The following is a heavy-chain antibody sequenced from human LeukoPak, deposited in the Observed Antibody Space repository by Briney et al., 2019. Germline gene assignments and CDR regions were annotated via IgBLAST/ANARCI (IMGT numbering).Heavy chain of an antibody. J-gene: IGHJ4*02. CDR3: ASGYAGGWSSFHY. CDR1: GFTFSSYG. D-gene: IGHD6-19*01. CDR2: INQDGSLT. Sequence: TGGSLRLSCAASGFTFSSYGMHWGRQAPGKGREWVANINQDGSLTYYMDSVKGRFTISRDNAKNSLYLQMNSLRGEDTAVYYCASGYAGGWSSFHYWGQGTLVTVSA. V-gene: IGHV3-7*01.